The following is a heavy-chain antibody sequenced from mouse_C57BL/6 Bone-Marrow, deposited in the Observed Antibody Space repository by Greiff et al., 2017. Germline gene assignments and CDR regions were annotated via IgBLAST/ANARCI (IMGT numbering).Heavy chain of an antibody. CDR3: ARENYYGSKGY. CDR2: IYPGDGDT. Sequence: QVQLKESGPELVKPGASVKISCKASCYAFSSSWMNWVKQRPGKGLEWIGRIYPGDGDTNYNGKFKGKATLTADKSSSTAYMQLSILTSEDSAVYFCARENYYGSKGYWGQGTTLTVSS. J-gene: IGHJ2*01. V-gene: IGHV1-82*01. D-gene: IGHD1-1*01. CDR1: CYAFSSSW.